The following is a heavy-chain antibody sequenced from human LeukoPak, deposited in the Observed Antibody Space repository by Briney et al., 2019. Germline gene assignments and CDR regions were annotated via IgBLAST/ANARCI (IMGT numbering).Heavy chain of an antibody. CDR2: IIPMFGTA. CDR3: ARGRPNSSPSD. V-gene: IGHV1-69*05. CDR1: GGTLSRDA. J-gene: IGHJ4*02. D-gene: IGHD6-13*01. Sequence: SVKVSCKASGGTLSRDAVSWVRQAPGQGLEWMGRIIPMFGTANYAQNLQDRVTITTDESTTTAYMELSSLRSEDTAVYYCARGRPNSSPSDWGQGTLVTVSS.